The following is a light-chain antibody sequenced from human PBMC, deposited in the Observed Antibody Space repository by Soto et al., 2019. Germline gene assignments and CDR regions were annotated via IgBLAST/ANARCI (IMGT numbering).Light chain of an antibody. CDR3: QPLNNYPLT. CDR1: QGVSRY. CDR2: AAS. V-gene: IGKV1-9*01. J-gene: IGKJ4*01. Sequence: DIQLTQSPSFLSASVGDRVAITCRASQGVSRYVAWYQQKPGKPPELLIYAASTLQSGVPPRFSGSASGTEFTLTIDSLQPEDFATYYGQPLNNYPLTLGGGTKV.